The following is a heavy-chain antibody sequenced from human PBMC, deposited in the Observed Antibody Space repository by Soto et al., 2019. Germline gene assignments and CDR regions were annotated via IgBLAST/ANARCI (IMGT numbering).Heavy chain of an antibody. CDR2: ISWNGNII. CDR3: AKGGPVAFCGGGRCYFDS. V-gene: IGHV3-9*01. CDR1: GFTFDDYA. J-gene: IGHJ4*02. D-gene: IGHD2-15*01. Sequence: EVQLVESGGGLVQPGRSLRLSCAASGFTFDDYAMYWVRRLPGKGLEWVSSISWNGNIIGYADSVKGRFTISRDNAKYSLYVQLNRLRPYDTALYYRAKGGPVAFCGGGRCYFDSWGQGTLVTVSS.